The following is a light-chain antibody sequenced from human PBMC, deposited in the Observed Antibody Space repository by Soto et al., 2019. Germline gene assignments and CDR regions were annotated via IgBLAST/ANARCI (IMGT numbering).Light chain of an antibody. CDR2: KAS. J-gene: IGKJ1*01. Sequence: DIRITQSHSTLSASVGDRVTITCRASESIDSWLAWHQQKPGRAPKLLISKASSLESGVPSRFSGSGSGTDFTLTITSLQTEDFATYYCQQSYKTPPTFGRGTKVDI. CDR3: QQSYKTPPT. CDR1: ESIDSW. V-gene: IGKV1-5*03.